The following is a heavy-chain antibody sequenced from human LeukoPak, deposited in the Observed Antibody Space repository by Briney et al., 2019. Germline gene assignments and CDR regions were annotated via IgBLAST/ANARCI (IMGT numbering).Heavy chain of an antibody. J-gene: IGHJ4*02. D-gene: IGHD3-22*01. V-gene: IGHV3-23*01. CDR1: GFTFSSYA. Sequence: GSLRLSCAASGFTFSSYAMSWVRQAPGKGLEWVSAISGSGGSTYYADSVKGRFTISRDNSKNTLYLQMNSLRAEDTAVYYCAKDIGSDDSSGYYYSLFDYWGQGTLVTVSS. CDR3: AKDIGSDDSSGYYYSLFDY. CDR2: ISGSGGST.